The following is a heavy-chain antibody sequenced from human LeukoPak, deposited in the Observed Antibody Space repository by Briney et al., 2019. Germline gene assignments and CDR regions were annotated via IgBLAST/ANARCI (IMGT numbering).Heavy chain of an antibody. D-gene: IGHD4-17*01. CDR3: AKDPAVTTIGVIDY. V-gene: IGHV3-23*01. Sequence: GETLRLSCAASGFTFSSYGMSWVRQAPGKGLEWVSAISDSGGRTFYADSVKGRFTISRDNSKNTLYLQMNSLRAEDTAVYYCAKDPAVTTIGVIDYWGQGTLVTVSS. CDR2: ISDSGGRT. CDR1: GFTFSSYG. J-gene: IGHJ4*02.